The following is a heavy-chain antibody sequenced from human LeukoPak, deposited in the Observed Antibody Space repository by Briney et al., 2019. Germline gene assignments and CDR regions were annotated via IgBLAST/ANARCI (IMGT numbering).Heavy chain of an antibody. J-gene: IGHJ5*02. CDR1: GYSISSGYY. CDR2: IYHSVST. Sequence: KPSETLSLTCAVSGYSISSGYYWGWIRQPPGKGLGWIGSIYHSVSTYYNPSLKSRVTISVDTSKNQFSLKLSSVTAADTAVYYCARLSYDFWSGYYTVPFDWFDPWGQGTLVTVSS. CDR3: ARLSYDFWSGYYTVPFDWFDP. D-gene: IGHD3-3*01. V-gene: IGHV4-38-2*01.